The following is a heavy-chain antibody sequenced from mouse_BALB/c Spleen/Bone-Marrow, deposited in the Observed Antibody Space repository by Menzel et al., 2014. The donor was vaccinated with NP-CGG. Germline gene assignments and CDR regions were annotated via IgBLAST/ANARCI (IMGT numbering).Heavy chain of an antibody. D-gene: IGHD2-14*01. Sequence: VQLKESGAELVKPGASVKLSCTASGLNIKDTYMHWVKQRPEQGLEWIGRIDPANGNTKYDPKFQGKATITADTSSNTAYLQLSSLTSEDTAVYYCASYYRYDRRFAYWGQGTLVTVSA. J-gene: IGHJ3*01. CDR2: IDPANGNT. V-gene: IGHV14-3*02. CDR1: GLNIKDTY. CDR3: ASYYRYDRRFAY.